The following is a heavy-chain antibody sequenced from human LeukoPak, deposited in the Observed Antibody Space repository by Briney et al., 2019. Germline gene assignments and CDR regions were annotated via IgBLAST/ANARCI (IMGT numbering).Heavy chain of an antibody. J-gene: IGHJ6*03. CDR1: GFTFSNAW. V-gene: IGHV3-7*01. Sequence: AGGSLRLSYAASGFTFSNAWMSWVRQAPGKGLEWVANIKQDGSEKYYVDSVKGRFTISRDNAKNSLYLQMNSLRAEDAAVYYCARAGQGSGGSGLYYYYYMDVWGKGTTVTISS. D-gene: IGHD2-15*01. CDR2: IKQDGSEK. CDR3: ARAGQGSGGSGLYYYYYMDV.